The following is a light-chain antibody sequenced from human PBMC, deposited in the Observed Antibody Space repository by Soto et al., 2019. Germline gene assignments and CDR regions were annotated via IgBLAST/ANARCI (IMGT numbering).Light chain of an antibody. CDR3: SSYTSSSTYV. CDR1: SSDVGGHNF. CDR2: EVT. Sequence: QSALTQPASVSGSPGQSITISCTGTSSDVGGHNFVSWYQQHPGKAPKLMIYEVTRRPSGVSDRFSGSKSGNTASLTISGLQAEDEADYYCSSYTSSSTYVFGTGTKVTVL. J-gene: IGLJ1*01. V-gene: IGLV2-14*01.